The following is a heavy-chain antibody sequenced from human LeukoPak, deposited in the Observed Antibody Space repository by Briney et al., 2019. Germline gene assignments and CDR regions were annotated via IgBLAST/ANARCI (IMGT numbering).Heavy chain of an antibody. V-gene: IGHV3-30*02. CDR1: GSTFSGYG. CDR2: IRYDGSSK. Sequence: GGSLRLSCAASGSTFSGYGMHWVRQAPGKGLEWVAFIRYDGSSKYYAELLRGRFTISRDNSKNTVYLQMNSLRVEDTAVYYCAKDQTVLVPAVNWGQGTMVTVSS. CDR3: AKDQTVLVPAVN. D-gene: IGHD2-2*01. J-gene: IGHJ3*01.